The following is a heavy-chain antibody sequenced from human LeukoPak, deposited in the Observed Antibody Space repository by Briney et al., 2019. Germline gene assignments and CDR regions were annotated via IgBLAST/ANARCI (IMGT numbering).Heavy chain of an antibody. V-gene: IGHV3-48*03. CDR1: GLTFSSYE. CDR3: ARGYSYRMDV. J-gene: IGHJ6*02. Sequence: GVSLRLSCAASGLTFSSYEMNWVRQAPGKGLEWVSYITSSGSTIYSADSVTGRFPLSRQNAKKSLYLQMNSPRAEDTAVYYCARGYSYRMDVWGQGTTVTVSS. D-gene: IGHD6-13*01. CDR2: ITSSGSTI.